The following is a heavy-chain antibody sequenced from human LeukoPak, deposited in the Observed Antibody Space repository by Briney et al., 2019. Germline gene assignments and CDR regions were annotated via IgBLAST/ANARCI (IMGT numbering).Heavy chain of an antibody. Sequence: GGSLRLSCAASGFTFINAWMTWVRQVPGEGLEWVGRIKSKTDGGTTDFAAPVTGRFTISRDDSKDMMFLQMDSLKTEDTAVYYCVTARRNANGYFPFDYWGQGALVAVS. V-gene: IGHV3-15*01. CDR3: VTARRNANGYFPFDY. D-gene: IGHD5-24*01. CDR1: GFTFINAW. J-gene: IGHJ4*02. CDR2: IKSKTDGGTT.